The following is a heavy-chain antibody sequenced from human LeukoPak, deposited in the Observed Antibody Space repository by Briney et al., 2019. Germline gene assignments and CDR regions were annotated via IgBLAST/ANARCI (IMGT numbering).Heavy chain of an antibody. Sequence: GGSLRLSCAASGFTFSSYWMHWVRQAPGKGLVWVSRINSDGSSTSYADSVKGRFTISRDNAKNTLYLQMNSLRAEDTAVYYCARDLSYYDSSGYYPRDAFDIWGQGTMVTVSS. CDR3: ARDLSYYDSSGYYPRDAFDI. CDR2: INSDGSST. D-gene: IGHD3-22*01. V-gene: IGHV3-74*01. CDR1: GFTFSSYW. J-gene: IGHJ3*02.